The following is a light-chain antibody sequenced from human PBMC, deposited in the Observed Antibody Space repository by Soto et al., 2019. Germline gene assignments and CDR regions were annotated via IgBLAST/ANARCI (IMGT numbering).Light chain of an antibody. V-gene: IGLV2-8*01. Sequence: QSALTQPPSASGSPGQSVTISCTGTSSDVGAYNYVSWYQQHPGKAPKLMIYEVTKRPSGVPDRFSGSKSGNTASLTVSGLQAEDEADYYCCSYAGSNSPYVFGTGTQLTVL. CDR2: EVT. CDR1: SSDVGAYNY. CDR3: CSYAGSNSPYV. J-gene: IGLJ1*01.